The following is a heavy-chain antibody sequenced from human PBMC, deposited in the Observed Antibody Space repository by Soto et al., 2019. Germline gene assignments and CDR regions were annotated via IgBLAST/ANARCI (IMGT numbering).Heavy chain of an antibody. Sequence: ASVKVSCKASGYTFTSYGISWARQAPGQGLEWMGWISAYNGNTNYAQKLQGRVTMTTDTSTSTAYMELRSLRSDDTAVYYCATLGLDYYDSSGYLYYFDCWGRGTRGAVAS. J-gene: IGHJ4*02. D-gene: IGHD3-22*01. CDR3: ATLGLDYYDSSGYLYYFDC. V-gene: IGHV1-18*04. CDR1: GYTFTSYG. CDR2: ISAYNGNT.